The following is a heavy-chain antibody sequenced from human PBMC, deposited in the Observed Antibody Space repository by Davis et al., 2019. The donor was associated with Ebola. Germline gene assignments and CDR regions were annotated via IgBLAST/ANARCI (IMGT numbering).Heavy chain of an antibody. CDR1: GFTFSSYW. V-gene: IGHV3-7*01. CDR2: IKQDGSEK. J-gene: IGHJ6*02. D-gene: IGHD6-13*01. CDR3: ARGPHSAAGTRYYGMDV. Sequence: PGGSLRLSCAASGFTFSSYWMSWVRQAPGKGLEWVANIKQDGSEKYYVDSVKGRFTISRDNAKNSLYLQMNSLRAEDTAVYYCARGPHSAAGTRYYGMDVWGQGTTVTVSS.